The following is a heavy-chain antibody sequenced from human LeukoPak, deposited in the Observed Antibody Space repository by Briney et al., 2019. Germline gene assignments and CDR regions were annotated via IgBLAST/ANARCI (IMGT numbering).Heavy chain of an antibody. V-gene: IGHV3-23*01. CDR2: ISGSGGST. Sequence: GGSLRLSCAASGFTFSIYAMSWVPQAPGKGLEWVSAISGSGGSTYYADSVKGRFTISRDNSKNTLYLQMNSLRAEDTAVYYCAKGTILGRYPGYFDYWGQGALVTVSS. D-gene: IGHD4/OR15-4a*01. CDR3: AKGTILGRYPGYFDY. J-gene: IGHJ4*02. CDR1: GFTFSIYA.